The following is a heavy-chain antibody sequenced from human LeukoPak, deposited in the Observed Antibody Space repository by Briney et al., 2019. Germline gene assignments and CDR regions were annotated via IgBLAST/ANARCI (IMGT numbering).Heavy chain of an antibody. V-gene: IGHV3-7*05. Sequence: GGSLRLSCAASGFTFSSYWRPWVRQAPGKGLEWVAIINHGGSERYYVDSVKGRFTISRDNAKNPLYLQMNSLTVEDTVVYDCAREAKGSGGKDYWGQGTLVTVSS. D-gene: IGHD4-23*01. J-gene: IGHJ4*02. CDR3: AREAKGSGGKDY. CDR1: GFTFSSYW. CDR2: INHGGSER.